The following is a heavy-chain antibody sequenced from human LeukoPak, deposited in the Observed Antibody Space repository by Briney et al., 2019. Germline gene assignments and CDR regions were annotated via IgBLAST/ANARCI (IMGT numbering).Heavy chain of an antibody. Sequence: GGSLRLSCAASGFTFSSYSMNWGRQAPGKGLELVSSISSSSSYIYYADSVKGRFTISRDNAKNSLYLQMTSLRAEDTAVYSCARETMAKNWGQGTLVTVSS. CDR1: GFTFSSYS. CDR3: ARETMAKN. D-gene: IGHD3-10*01. CDR2: ISSSSSYI. J-gene: IGHJ4*02. V-gene: IGHV3-21*01.